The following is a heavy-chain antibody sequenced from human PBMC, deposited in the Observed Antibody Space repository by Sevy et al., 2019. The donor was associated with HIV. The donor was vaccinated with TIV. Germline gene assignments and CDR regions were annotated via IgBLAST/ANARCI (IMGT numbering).Heavy chain of an antibody. CDR1: GISISNYY. D-gene: IGHD6-13*01. J-gene: IGHJ4*02. Sequence: SETLSLTCTVSGISISNYYWTWIRQPPGKGLEWIGYIYYTGSSDSNPSLKSRVTTSVDTSKNQFSLKLSSVTAVDTAIYYCARGGSNQQQLDYFDSWGQGILVTVSS. CDR3: ARGGSNQQQLDYFDS. CDR2: IYYTGSS. V-gene: IGHV4-59*01.